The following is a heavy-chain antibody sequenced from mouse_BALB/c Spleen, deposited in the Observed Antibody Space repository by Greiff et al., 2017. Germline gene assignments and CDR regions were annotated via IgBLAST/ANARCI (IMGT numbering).Heavy chain of an antibody. CDR2: ISYSGST. V-gene: IGHV3-2*02. CDR3: ATEADWYFDV. CDR1: GYSITSDYA. Sequence: EVQRVESGPGLVKPSQSLSLTCTVTGYSITSDYAWNWIRQFPGNKLEWMGYISYSGSTSYNPSLKSRISITRDTSKNQFFLQLNSVTTEDTATYYCATEADWYFDVWGAGTTVTVSS. J-gene: IGHJ1*01.